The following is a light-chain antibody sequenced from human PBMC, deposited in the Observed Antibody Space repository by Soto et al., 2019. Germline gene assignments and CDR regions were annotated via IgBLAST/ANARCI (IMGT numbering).Light chain of an antibody. V-gene: IGKV1-39*01. CDR2: AAS. CDR3: QQSYTTPTT. CDR1: QTITNY. J-gene: IGKJ4*01. Sequence: DIQVTQSPSSLSASVGDRVTITCRSSQTITNYLNWYQQKPGKAPKLLMYAASSLQSGVPSRFSGSGSGTDFTLTITSLQPEDFATYYCQQSYTTPTTFGGGTQVDIK.